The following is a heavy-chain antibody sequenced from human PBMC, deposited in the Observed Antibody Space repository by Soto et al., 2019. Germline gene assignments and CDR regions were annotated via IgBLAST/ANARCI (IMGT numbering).Heavy chain of an antibody. V-gene: IGHV1-69*02. CDR2: IIPILGIA. CDR3: ARGGGKVSIFGVVHDDPRGYYYYMDV. Sequence: AASVEVCCEASGGAFSSYTSSWVRQAPGQGLEWMGRIIPILGIANYAQKFQGRVTITADKSTSTAYMELSSLRSEDTAVYYCARGGGKVSIFGVVHDDPRGYYYYMDVWGKGTTVTVSS. J-gene: IGHJ6*03. CDR1: GGAFSSYT. D-gene: IGHD3-3*01.